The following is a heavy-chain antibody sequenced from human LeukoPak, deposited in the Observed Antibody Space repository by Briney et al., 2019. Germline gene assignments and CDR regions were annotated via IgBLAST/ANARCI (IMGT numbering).Heavy chain of an antibody. CDR2: IKPDGSEY. V-gene: IGHV3-7*01. Sequence: GGSLRLSCAASGFTFRSYEMNWVRQAPGKGLGWVANIKPDGSEYYYVDSVKGRFTISRDNAQNSLYLQMNSLRADDTAVYYCARDVSRSFDYWGQGTLVTVSS. J-gene: IGHJ4*02. CDR3: ARDVSRSFDY. CDR1: GFTFRSYE.